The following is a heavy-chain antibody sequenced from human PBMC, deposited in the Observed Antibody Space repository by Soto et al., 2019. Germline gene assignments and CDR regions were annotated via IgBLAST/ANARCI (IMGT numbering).Heavy chain of an antibody. D-gene: IGHD6-19*01. Sequence: QVQVVQSGAEEKKPGASVKVSCKASGYTYISYSMHWVRQAPGQRLEWMGWINVGNGNTKYSQNLQGRVTINQDTSASTAYMELSSLTSEDTAVYYCAREKWGSGSRWLDPWGQGTLVTVSS. J-gene: IGHJ5*02. V-gene: IGHV1-3*05. CDR1: GYTYISYS. CDR2: INVGNGNT. CDR3: AREKWGSGSRWLDP.